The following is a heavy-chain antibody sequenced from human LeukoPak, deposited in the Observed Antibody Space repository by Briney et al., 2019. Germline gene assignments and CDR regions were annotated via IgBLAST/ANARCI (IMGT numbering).Heavy chain of an antibody. D-gene: IGHD2-2*01. J-gene: IGHJ4*02. Sequence: GRSLRLSCAASGFTFSSYGMHWVRQAPGKGLEWVAVISSDGSNKYYADSVKGRFTISRDNSKNTLYLQMNSLRAEDTAVYYCAKAHLGVVIPAAFGYWGQGTLVTVSS. CDR1: GFTFSSYG. CDR2: ISSDGSNK. CDR3: AKAHLGVVIPAAFGY. V-gene: IGHV3-30*18.